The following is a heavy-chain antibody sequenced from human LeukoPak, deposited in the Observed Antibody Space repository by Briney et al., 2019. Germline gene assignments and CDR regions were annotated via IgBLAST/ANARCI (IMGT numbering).Heavy chain of an antibody. J-gene: IGHJ4*02. Sequence: GGSLRLSCAASGFTFSSYWMSWVRQAPGEGLEWVANIKQDGIEKYYMDSVKGRFSISRDNAKNSLYLQMNALRAEDTAVYYCARVDGGNALAFDYWGQGTLVTVSS. CDR3: ARVDGGNALAFDY. CDR2: IKQDGIEK. D-gene: IGHD4-23*01. CDR1: GFTFSSYW. V-gene: IGHV3-7*02.